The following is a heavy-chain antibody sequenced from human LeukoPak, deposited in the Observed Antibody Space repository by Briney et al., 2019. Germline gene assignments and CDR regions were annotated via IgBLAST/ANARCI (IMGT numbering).Heavy chain of an antibody. CDR1: GFTFTSYA. CDR3: ARRERNAFDY. D-gene: IGHD2-8*01. V-gene: IGHV3-64*02. J-gene: IGHJ4*02. Sequence: SGGSLRLSCVTSGFTFTSYALYWVRQAPGRGLEYVSAISSNAASTYYAESVKGRFTISRDISMSTLYLQMGSLRPEDTAVYYCARRERNAFDYWGEGTMVTVS. CDR2: ISSNAAST.